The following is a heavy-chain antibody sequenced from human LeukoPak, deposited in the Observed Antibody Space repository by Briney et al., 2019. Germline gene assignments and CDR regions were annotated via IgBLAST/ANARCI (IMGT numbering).Heavy chain of an antibody. D-gene: IGHD6-13*01. Sequence: SESLSLTCTVSGGSITDYSWSWIRQSPGKGLEWIGGIYYSGSPNYNPHLKSRVSISIDTSKSQFSLKLSSVTAADTAVYYCARKSSSWYGFDYYYYMDVWGKGTTVTVSS. CDR1: GGSITDYS. J-gene: IGHJ6*03. CDR2: IYYSGSP. V-gene: IGHV4-59*08. CDR3: ARKSSSWYGFDYYYYMDV.